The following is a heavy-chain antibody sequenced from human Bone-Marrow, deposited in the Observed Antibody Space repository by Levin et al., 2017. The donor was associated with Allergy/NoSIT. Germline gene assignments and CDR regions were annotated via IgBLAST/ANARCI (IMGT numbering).Heavy chain of an antibody. CDR3: AREDTAMVYRGVWFDP. CDR1: GGTFSSYA. D-gene: IGHD5-18*01. J-gene: IGHJ5*02. V-gene: IGHV1-69*13. Sequence: SVKVSCKASGGTFSSYAISWVRQAPGQGLEWMGGIIPIFGTANYAQKFQGRVTITADESTSTAYMELSSLRSEDTAVYYCAREDTAMVYRGVWFDPWGQGTLVTVSS. CDR2: IIPIFGTA.